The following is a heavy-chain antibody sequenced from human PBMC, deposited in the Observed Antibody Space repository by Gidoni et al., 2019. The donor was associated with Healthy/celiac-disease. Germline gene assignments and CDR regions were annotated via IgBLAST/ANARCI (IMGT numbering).Heavy chain of an antibody. CDR3: ARERSIAARHSGY. D-gene: IGHD6-6*01. J-gene: IGHJ4*02. CDR2: ISAYNGNT. V-gene: IGHV1-18*01. Sequence: QVQLVPSAAALKKTGASVKVSCRASVYTFTSYGISWVRQAPGQGREWMGWISAYNGNTNYAQKLKGRVTMTTDTSTSTAYMELRSLRSDDTAVYYCARERSIAARHSGYWGQGTLVTVSS. CDR1: VYTFTSYG.